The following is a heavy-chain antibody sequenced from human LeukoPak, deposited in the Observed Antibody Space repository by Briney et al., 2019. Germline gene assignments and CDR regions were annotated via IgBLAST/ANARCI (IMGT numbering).Heavy chain of an antibody. CDR2: ISGSGGST. CDR3: AKGQIGGGSCFPFDY. V-gene: IGHV3-23*01. D-gene: IGHD2-15*01. Sequence: PGGSLRLSCAASGFTFSSYAMSWVRQAPGKGLEWVSAISGSGGSTYYADSMKGRFTISRDNSKNTLYLQMNSLRAEDTAVYYCAKGQIGGGSCFPFDYWGQGTLVTVSS. J-gene: IGHJ4*02. CDR1: GFTFSSYA.